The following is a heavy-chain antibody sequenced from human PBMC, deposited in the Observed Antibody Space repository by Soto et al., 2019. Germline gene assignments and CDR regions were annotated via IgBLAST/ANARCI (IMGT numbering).Heavy chain of an antibody. V-gene: IGHV3-74*01. J-gene: IGHJ4*02. CDR2: INADGTST. CDR3: VKVLARGVGVPRFYFDS. D-gene: IGHD5-12*01. CDR1: GFTFSNSL. Sequence: LXLSCASSGFTFSNSLMHWFLQVSVKGLEWVSRINADGTSTSYADSVKGRFTISRDNAKNTLYLHVNSLRAEDTAVYYCVKVLARGVGVPRFYFDSWGQGALVTVSS.